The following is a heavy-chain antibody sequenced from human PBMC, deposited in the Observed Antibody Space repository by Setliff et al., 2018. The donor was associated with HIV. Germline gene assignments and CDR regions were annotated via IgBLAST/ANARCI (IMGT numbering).Heavy chain of an antibody. CDR2: INPSGGIT. CDR1: GSTLTNYH. J-gene: IGHJ4*02. V-gene: IGHV1-46*01. D-gene: IGHD4-17*01. CDR3: ARAPLTTVTTGPRYYLDY. Sequence: GASVKVSCKASGSTLTNYHMHWVRQAPGQGLEWMGVINPSGGITTYAQKFRGRVTVTKDTSTSTVYMELRSIRSEDTAVYFCARAPLTTVTTGPRYYLDYWGQGTLVTVSS.